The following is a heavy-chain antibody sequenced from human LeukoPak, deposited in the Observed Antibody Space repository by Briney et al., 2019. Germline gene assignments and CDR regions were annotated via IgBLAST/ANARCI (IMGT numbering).Heavy chain of an antibody. D-gene: IGHD1-1*01. J-gene: IGHJ4*02. CDR1: GFPFSEYS. Sequence: GGSLRLSCAASGFPFSEYSMNWGRQAPGKGLERISYIGISSGNTKYADSVKGRFTVSGDNARNSLYLQMNSLRVEDTAVYYCARDHNYAVDNWGQGTLVTVSS. V-gene: IGHV3-11*06. CDR2: IGISSGNT. CDR3: ARDHNYAVDN.